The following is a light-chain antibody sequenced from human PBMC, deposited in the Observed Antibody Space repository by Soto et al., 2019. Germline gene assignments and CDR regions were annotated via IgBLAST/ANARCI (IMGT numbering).Light chain of an antibody. CDR3: QQCGSSPLT. V-gene: IGKV3-20*01. CDR2: GAS. Sequence: EIVMTQSPGTLSLSPGERATLSCRASQSVSSNYLAWYQQKPGQAPRLLIYGASSMATCIPFRFSGRGSGTDFTLTISRLDPAYFAVYYCQQCGSSPLTFGGGTKVEIK. J-gene: IGKJ4*01. CDR1: QSVSSNY.